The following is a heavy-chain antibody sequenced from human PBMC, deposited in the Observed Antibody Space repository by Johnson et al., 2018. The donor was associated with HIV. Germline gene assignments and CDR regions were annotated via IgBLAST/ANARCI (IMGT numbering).Heavy chain of an antibody. CDR3: ASPGTVVTGLAFDI. D-gene: IGHD4-23*01. CDR2: ISYDGSNK. J-gene: IGHJ3*02. V-gene: IGHV3-30*03. Sequence: QVQLVESGGGLVQPGGSLRLSCAASGFTFSSYGMHWVRQAPGKGLEWVAVISYDGSNKYYADSVKGRFTISRDNSKNTLYLQMNSLRAEDTAVYYCASPGTVVTGLAFDIWGQGTMVTVSS. CDR1: GFTFSSYG.